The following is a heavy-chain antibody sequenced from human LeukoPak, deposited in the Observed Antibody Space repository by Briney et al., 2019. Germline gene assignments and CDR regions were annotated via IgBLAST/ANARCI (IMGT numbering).Heavy chain of an antibody. Sequence: PSETLSLTCTVSGDSITTSGYYWSWIRRHPGEGLEWIAYIHYIGNTYYNPSLESRVTMSIDTSSNQFSLNVASVTAADTAVYFCARVRDDYFFDYWGQGILVTVSS. J-gene: IGHJ4*02. CDR1: GDSITTSGYY. D-gene: IGHD3-3*01. V-gene: IGHV4-31*03. CDR2: IHYIGNT. CDR3: ARVRDDYFFDY.